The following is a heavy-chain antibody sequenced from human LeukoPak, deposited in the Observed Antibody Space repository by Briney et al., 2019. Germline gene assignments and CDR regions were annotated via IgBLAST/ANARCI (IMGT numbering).Heavy chain of an antibody. Sequence: GGSLRLSCRTSGFTFSTHSMNWVRQAPGKGLEWVASSRSYSGDIYYADSVKGRFTISRDNAKNTLYLQMNSRRADDTAIYYCARAKDMDWGQGTLVTVSS. V-gene: IGHV3-21*01. CDR3: ARAKDMD. CDR1: GFTFSTHS. J-gene: IGHJ4*02. CDR2: SRSYSGDI.